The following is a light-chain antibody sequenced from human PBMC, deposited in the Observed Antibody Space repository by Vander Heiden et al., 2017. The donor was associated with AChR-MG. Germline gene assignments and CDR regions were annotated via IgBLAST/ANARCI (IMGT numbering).Light chain of an antibody. CDR2: AAS. CDR3: QQYNTYPRT. CDR1: HGISNH. Sequence: DIQMTQSTSSLSASVGDRVTITCRASHGISNHLAWFQQKPGKAPKSLIFAASNLQSGVPSKFSGSGSGTDFTLTISSLQPEDFATYYCQQYNTYPRTFGQGTKVEIK. V-gene: IGKV1-16*02. J-gene: IGKJ1*01.